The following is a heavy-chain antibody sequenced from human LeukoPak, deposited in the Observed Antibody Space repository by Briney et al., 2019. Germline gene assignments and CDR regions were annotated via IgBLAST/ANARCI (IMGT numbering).Heavy chain of an antibody. J-gene: IGHJ5*02. D-gene: IGHD3-10*01. CDR1: GGSISSSSYY. CDR2: IYYSGST. V-gene: IGHV4-39*07. CDR3: ARDNRPLYYYGSGSPNNWFDP. Sequence: PSETLSLTCTVSGGSISSSSYYWGWIRQPPGKGLEWIGSIYYSGSTYYNPSLKSRVTISVDTSKNQFSLKLSSVTAADTAVYYCARDNRPLYYYGSGSPNNWFDPWGQGTLVTVSS.